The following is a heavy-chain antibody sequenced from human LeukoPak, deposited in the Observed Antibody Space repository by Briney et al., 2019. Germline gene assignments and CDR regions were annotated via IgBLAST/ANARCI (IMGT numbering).Heavy chain of an antibody. CDR1: AFTFSSYD. J-gene: IGHJ6*02. Sequence: GGSLRLSCTGSAFTFSSYDMHWVRQAPGKGLEWVAIISYNGSNKYYADSVKGRFTISRDNSKNTLYLEMNSLRAEDTAVYYCARGGPGSTYYYYGMDVWGQGTTVTVSS. V-gene: IGHV3-30*03. CDR3: ARGGPGSTYYYYGMDV. D-gene: IGHD5-12*01. CDR2: ISYNGSNK.